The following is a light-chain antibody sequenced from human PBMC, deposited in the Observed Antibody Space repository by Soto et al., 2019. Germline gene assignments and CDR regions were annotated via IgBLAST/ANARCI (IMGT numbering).Light chain of an antibody. Sequence: ALTQPASVSGSPGQSITISCTGTSSDVGRYKYVSWYQHHPGKAPKLIIYEVTSRPSGVSNRFSGSKSGNAASLTISGLQAEDEADYYCSSYTSSSTLYVLGTGTKVTVL. CDR3: SSYTSSSTLYV. CDR1: SSDVGRYKY. CDR2: EVT. V-gene: IGLV2-14*01. J-gene: IGLJ1*01.